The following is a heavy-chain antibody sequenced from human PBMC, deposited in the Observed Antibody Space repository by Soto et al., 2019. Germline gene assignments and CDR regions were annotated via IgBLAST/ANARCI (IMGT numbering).Heavy chain of an antibody. CDR1: GGSIRSYY. CDR2: IYTTGST. Sequence: SETLSLTCNVSGGSIRSYYLSWIRQPAGKPLEWIGRIYTTGSTNYNPSLKSRVTMSIDTSKSQFSLKVSSVTAADTAVYYCAREGASGFGMDVWGQGTTVTVYS. CDR3: AREGASGFGMDV. J-gene: IGHJ6*02. V-gene: IGHV4-4*07. D-gene: IGHD1-26*01.